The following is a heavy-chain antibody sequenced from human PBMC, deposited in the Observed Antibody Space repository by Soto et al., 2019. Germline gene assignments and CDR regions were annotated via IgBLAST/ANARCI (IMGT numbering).Heavy chain of an antibody. Sequence: EVQLVESGGGLVQPGGSLRLSCAASGFTFSSYWMSWVRQAPGKGLEWVANIKQDGSEKYYVDSVKGRFTISRDNAKNSLYLQMNSLRAEDTAVYYCARDRVSSYRFLEEPTGYWGQVTLVTVSS. J-gene: IGHJ4*02. CDR3: ARDRVSSYRFLEEPTGY. V-gene: IGHV3-7*05. CDR2: IKQDGSEK. CDR1: GFTFSSYW. D-gene: IGHD3-3*01.